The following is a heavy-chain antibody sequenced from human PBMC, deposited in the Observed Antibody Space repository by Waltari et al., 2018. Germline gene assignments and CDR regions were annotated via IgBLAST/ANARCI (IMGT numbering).Heavy chain of an antibody. CDR3: ARDGLEYSGYPGTYYYYMDV. Sequence: QVQVVESGGAVVQPGGSLRLSCAVSGFTLSNYAMHWVRQAPGKGLEWVASISYDGRKKDDADSVKGRFTVSRDNSNSTLYLHMNSLNTDDTAVYYCARDGLEYSGYPGTYYYYMDVWGKGTTVTVSS. V-gene: IGHV3-30*04. CDR1: GFTLSNYA. CDR2: ISYDGRKK. D-gene: IGHD5-12*01. J-gene: IGHJ6*03.